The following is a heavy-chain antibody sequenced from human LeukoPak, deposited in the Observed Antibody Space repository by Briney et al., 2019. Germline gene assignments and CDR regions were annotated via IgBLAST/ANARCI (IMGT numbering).Heavy chain of an antibody. CDR1: GFTFSSYG. D-gene: IGHD6-19*01. V-gene: IGHV3-21*01. Sequence: GGTLRLSCAASGFTFSSYGMHWVRQAPGKGLEWVSSISSTSSYIYYADSVKSRFTISRDNAKNSLYLQMNSLRAEDTAVYYCARSSGWYHRGPDYYYYYMDVWGKGTTVTVS. CDR3: ARSSGWYHRGPDYYYYYMDV. J-gene: IGHJ6*03. CDR2: ISSTSSYI.